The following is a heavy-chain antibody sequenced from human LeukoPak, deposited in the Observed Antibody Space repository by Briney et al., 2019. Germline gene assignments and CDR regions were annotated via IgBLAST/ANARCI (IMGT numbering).Heavy chain of an antibody. J-gene: IGHJ5*02. CDR2: IYSGGST. D-gene: IGHD3-16*01. CDR3: ARDRQFRLHDP. CDR1: GFTVSSNY. V-gene: IGHV3-66*01. Sequence: GGSLRLSCAASGFTVSSNYMSWVRQAPGKGLEWVSVIYSGGSTYYADSVKGRFTISRDNSKNTLYLQMNSLRAEDTAVYYCARDRQFRLHDPWGQGILVTVSS.